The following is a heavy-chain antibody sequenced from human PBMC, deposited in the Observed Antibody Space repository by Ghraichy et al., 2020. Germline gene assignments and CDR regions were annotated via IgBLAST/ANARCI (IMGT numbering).Heavy chain of an antibody. D-gene: IGHD6-13*01. J-gene: IGHJ6*02. CDR3: AREPFYSSSWYDDPYYGMDV. CDR2: IYTSGST. Sequence: SETLSLTCTVSGGSISSGSYYWSWIRQPAGKGLEWIGRIYTSGSTNYNPSLKSRVTISVDTSKNQFSLKLSSVTAADTAVYYCAREPFYSSSWYDDPYYGMDVWGQGTTVTVSS. V-gene: IGHV4-61*02. CDR1: GGSISSGSYY.